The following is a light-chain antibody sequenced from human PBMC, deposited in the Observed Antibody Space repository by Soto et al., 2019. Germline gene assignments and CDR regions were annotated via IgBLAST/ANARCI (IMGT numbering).Light chain of an antibody. CDR3: CSYTDIALDVV. V-gene: IGLV2-14*01. CDR2: DVT. CDR1: RSDIGDYDY. Sequence: QSALTQPASVSGSPGQSITISCIGTRSDIGDYDYVSWYQHLPGKAPKLLIFDVTNRPSGVSDRFSGSKSGNTASLTISGVRPEDEADYYCCSYTDIALDVVFGGGTKLTVL. J-gene: IGLJ2*01.